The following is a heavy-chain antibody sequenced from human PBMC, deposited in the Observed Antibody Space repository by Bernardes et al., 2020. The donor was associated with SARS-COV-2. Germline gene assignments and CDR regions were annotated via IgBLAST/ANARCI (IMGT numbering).Heavy chain of an antibody. Sequence: GGALRPPCTAPGFPFSSYWMHRGRQAPGEGLGWGPRVNGDGGRISYPDSVMGRFTISRDNAKGTLYLQMNSLTAEDTAVYYCARGSGNYWFDYWGQGTLITVSS. J-gene: IGHJ4*02. D-gene: IGHD1-26*01. CDR3: ARGSGNYWFDY. V-gene: IGHV3-74*01. CDR1: GFPFSSYW. CDR2: VNGDGGRI.